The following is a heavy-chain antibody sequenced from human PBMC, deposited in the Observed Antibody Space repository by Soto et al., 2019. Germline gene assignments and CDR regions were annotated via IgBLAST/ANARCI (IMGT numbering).Heavy chain of an antibody. CDR1: GFVCSSYT. D-gene: IGHD1-1*01. CDR3: GNSVYYHGMDV. J-gene: IGHJ6*02. V-gene: IGHV3-64D*06. Sequence: GGSLRLSCSASGFVCSSYTMHWVRQAPGKGLEHVSAITSNGGSTYYADSVKGRFTISRDDSKNTLYILMTSLRAEDTAIYYCGNSVYYHGMDVWGQGTKVTVS. CDR2: ITSNGGST.